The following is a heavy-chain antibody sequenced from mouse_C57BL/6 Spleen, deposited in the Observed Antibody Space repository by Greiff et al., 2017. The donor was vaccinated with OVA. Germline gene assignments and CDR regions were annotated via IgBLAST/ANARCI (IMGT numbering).Heavy chain of an antibody. Sequence: VQLKESGPGLVKPSQSLSLTCSVTGYSITSGYYWNWIRQFPGNKLEWMGYISYDGSNNYNPSLKNRISITRDTSKNQFFLKLNSVTTEDTATYYCARGGAPYYAMDYWGQGTSVTVSS. V-gene: IGHV3-6*01. CDR1: GYSITSGYY. CDR2: ISYDGSN. CDR3: ARGGAPYYAMDY. J-gene: IGHJ4*01.